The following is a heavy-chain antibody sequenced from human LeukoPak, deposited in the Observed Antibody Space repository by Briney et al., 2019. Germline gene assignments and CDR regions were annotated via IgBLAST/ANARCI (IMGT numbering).Heavy chain of an antibody. CDR3: AQSSIAARDAFDI. Sequence: PSETLSLTCTVSGGSISSSSYYWGWIRQPPGKGLEWIGSIYYSGSTYYNPSLKSRVTISVDRSKNQFSLKLSSVTAADTAVYYCAQSSIAARDAFDIWGQGTMVTVSS. CDR2: IYYSGST. J-gene: IGHJ3*02. D-gene: IGHD6-6*01. CDR1: GGSISSSSYY. V-gene: IGHV4-39*07.